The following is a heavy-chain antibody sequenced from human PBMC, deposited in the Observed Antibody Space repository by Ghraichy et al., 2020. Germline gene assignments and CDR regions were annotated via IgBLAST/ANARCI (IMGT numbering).Heavy chain of an antibody. CDR1: GFTFSGYC. CDR2: IREDGSQK. CDR3: ARGAAERGGRPDGYHFDL. J-gene: IGHJ4*02. Sequence: GGSLRLSCAASGFTFSGYCINWVRLAPGKGLEWVANIREDGSQKYYVDSVKGRSTISRDNAKNSIFLQMNSLRADDTAMYFCARGAAERGGRPDGYHFDLWGLGTLVTVSS. D-gene: IGHD6-25*01. V-gene: IGHV3-7*03.